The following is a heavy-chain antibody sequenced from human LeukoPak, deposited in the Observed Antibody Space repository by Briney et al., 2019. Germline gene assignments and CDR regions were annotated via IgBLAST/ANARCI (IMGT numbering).Heavy chain of an antibody. CDR3: ARRMAADGSGSYVNWYFDL. CDR2: INPNNGGT. V-gene: IGHV1-2*02. Sequence: ASVKVSCKASGYTFIGYYLHWVRQAHGQGLEWMGLINPNNGGTNYGQRFQGRVTMTRDTSISTAYMELTGLISDDTAVYYCARRMAADGSGSYVNWYFDLWGRGTPVTVSS. CDR1: GYTFIGYY. J-gene: IGHJ2*01. D-gene: IGHD3-10*01.